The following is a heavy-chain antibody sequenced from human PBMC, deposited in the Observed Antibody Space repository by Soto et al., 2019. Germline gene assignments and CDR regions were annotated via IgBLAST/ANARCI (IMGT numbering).Heavy chain of an antibody. CDR1: GGCMTSSNW. CDR2: AHHSGRT. CDR3: ARSEATGLDH. J-gene: IGHJ4*02. D-gene: IGHD1-26*01. V-gene: IGHV4-4*02. Sequence: QVQLQESGPGLVKPSGTRSLTCTVAGGCMTSSNWWNWVRQSPGKGLEWIGEAHHSGRTNYNPSLKSRVTISVDKSKNHFSLKLSSVTAADTAVYYCARSEATGLDHWGQGTLVTVSS.